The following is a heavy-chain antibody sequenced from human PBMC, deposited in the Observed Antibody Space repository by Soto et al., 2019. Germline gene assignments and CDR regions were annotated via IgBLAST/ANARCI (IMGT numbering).Heavy chain of an antibody. D-gene: IGHD3-3*01. CDR3: ARAKLDQYYYYYGMDV. J-gene: IGHJ6*02. CDR2: IDPSDSYT. V-gene: IGHV5-10-1*01. Sequence: PGESLKISCKGSGYSFTSYWISWVHQMPGKGLEWMGRIDPSDSYTNYSPSFQGHVTISADKSISTAYLQWSSLKASDTAMYYCARAKLDQYYYYYGMDVWGQGTTVTVSS. CDR1: GYSFTSYW.